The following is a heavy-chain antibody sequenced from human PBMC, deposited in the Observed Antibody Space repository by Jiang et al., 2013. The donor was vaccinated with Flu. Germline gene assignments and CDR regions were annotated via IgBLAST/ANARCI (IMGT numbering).Heavy chain of an antibody. CDR3: VQGGAGNIYYYYLDV. J-gene: IGHJ6*03. V-gene: IGHV1-69*06. CDR1: GGSLSSHA. CDR2: IIPIFERA. Sequence: SGAEVKEPGSSVKVSCKASGGSLSSHAISWVRQAPGQGLEWVGGIIPIFERATYAQKFQGRVTITADRTTSTAYMELSSLRFEDTAIYYCVQGGAGNIYYYYLDVWGKGTTVTVSS. D-gene: IGHD6-19*01.